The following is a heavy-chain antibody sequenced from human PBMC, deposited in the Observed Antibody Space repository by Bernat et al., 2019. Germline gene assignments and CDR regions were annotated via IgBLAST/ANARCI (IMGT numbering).Heavy chain of an antibody. V-gene: IGHV3-66*01. CDR3: ARDPLPCCLDY. Sequence: EVQLVESGGGVVQPGGSLRLSCAVSGFTVSSNYMSWVRQAPGKGLEGVSVIYSSGSTYYADSVKGRFTISRDNSKNTLYLQMNSLRAEDTAVYYCARDPLPCCLDYWGQGTLVTVSS. J-gene: IGHJ4*02. D-gene: IGHD3-10*02. CDR2: IYSSGST. CDR1: GFTVSSNY.